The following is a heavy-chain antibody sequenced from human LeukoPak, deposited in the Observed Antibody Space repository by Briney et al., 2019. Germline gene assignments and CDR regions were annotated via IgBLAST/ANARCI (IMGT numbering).Heavy chain of an antibody. CDR1: GGSISSSSYY. D-gene: IGHD6-13*01. CDR2: IYYSGST. Sequence: PSETLSLTCTVSGGSISSSSYYWGWIRQPPGKGLEWIGNIYYSGSTYYNPSLKSRVTISVDTSKNQFSLKLSSVTAADTAVYYCARRSAGNHRNLNFDFWGQGTLVTVSS. V-gene: IGHV4-39*01. CDR3: ARRSAGNHRNLNFDF. J-gene: IGHJ4*02.